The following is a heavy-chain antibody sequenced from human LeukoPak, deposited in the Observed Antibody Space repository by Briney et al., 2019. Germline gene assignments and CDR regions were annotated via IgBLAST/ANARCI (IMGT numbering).Heavy chain of an antibody. Sequence: PSETLSLTCAVYGGSFSGYYWSWIRQPLGKGLEWIGEINHSGSTNYNPSLKSRVTISVDTSKNQFSLKLSSVTAADTAVYYCARGLDEVVPAATYYFDYWGQGTLVTVSS. CDR1: GGSFSGYY. CDR3: ARGLDEVVPAATYYFDY. CDR2: INHSGST. V-gene: IGHV4-34*01. D-gene: IGHD2-2*01. J-gene: IGHJ4*02.